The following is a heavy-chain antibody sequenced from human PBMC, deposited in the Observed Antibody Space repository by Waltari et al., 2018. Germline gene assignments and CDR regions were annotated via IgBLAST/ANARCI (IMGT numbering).Heavy chain of an antibody. Sequence: EVQLVESGGGLIQPGGSLSLSCAASVYTLCRLYMRCVPEATGKGLEWVSVIYSGGSTYYADSVKGRFTISRDNSKNTLYLQMNSLRAEDTAVYYCARDPVGDIAAAGTGGDYWGQGTLVTVSS. V-gene: IGHV3-53*01. CDR3: ARDPVGDIAAAGTGGDY. J-gene: IGHJ4*02. D-gene: IGHD6-13*01. CDR2: IYSGGST. CDR1: VYTLCRLY.